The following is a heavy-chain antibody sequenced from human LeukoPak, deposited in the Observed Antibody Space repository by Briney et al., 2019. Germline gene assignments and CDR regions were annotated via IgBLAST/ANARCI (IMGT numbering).Heavy chain of an antibody. Sequence: PGGSLRLSCAASGFTFSSYGMSWVRQAPGKGLEWVSAISGSGGSTYYADSVKGRFTISRDNSKNTLYLQMNSLRAEDTAVYYCAKDQGYDYVWGSYRPPAGFDYWGQGTLVTVSS. CDR3: AKDQGYDYVWGSYRPPAGFDY. CDR1: GFTFSSYG. D-gene: IGHD3-16*02. J-gene: IGHJ4*02. V-gene: IGHV3-23*01. CDR2: ISGSGGST.